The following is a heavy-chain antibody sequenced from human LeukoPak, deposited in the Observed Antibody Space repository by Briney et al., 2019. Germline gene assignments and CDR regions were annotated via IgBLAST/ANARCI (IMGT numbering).Heavy chain of an antibody. V-gene: IGHV3-21*01. D-gene: IGHD3-16*01. CDR1: GFTFSSYS. J-gene: IGHJ4*02. CDR2: ISSSSSYI. Sequence: GESLRLSCAASGFTFSSYSMNWVRQAPGKGLEWVSSISSSSSYIYYADSVKGRFTTSRDNAKNSLYLQMNSLRAEDTAVYYCARGGGPFSFDYWGQGTLVTVSS. CDR3: ARGGGPFSFDY.